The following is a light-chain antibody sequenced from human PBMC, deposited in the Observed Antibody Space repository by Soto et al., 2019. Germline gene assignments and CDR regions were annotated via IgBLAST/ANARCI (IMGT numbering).Light chain of an antibody. CDR2: GAS. CDR1: QSVSSGN. Sequence: QDPERRRLSPRERATLYCRDSQSVSSGNLAWYQQTPGQTPRLLIYGASHRATGIPDRFSGSGSGTEFTLTISRLESEDFAVYYCQQNYSTALTFGQGSKVDIK. CDR3: QQNYSTALT. J-gene: IGKJ1*01. V-gene: IGKV3-20*01.